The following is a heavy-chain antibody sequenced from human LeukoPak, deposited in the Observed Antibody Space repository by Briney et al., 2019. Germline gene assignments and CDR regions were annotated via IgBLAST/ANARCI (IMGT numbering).Heavy chain of an antibody. CDR3: AREMFWSGYFANLHFDY. D-gene: IGHD3-3*01. CDR2: INWNGGST. Sequence: GGSLRLSCAASGFTFDDYGMSWVRQAPGKGLEWVSDINWNGGSTAYADSVKGRFTISRDNVKNSMYLQMNSLRAEDTAVYYCAREMFWSGYFANLHFDYWGQGALVTVSS. V-gene: IGHV3-20*04. CDR1: GFTFDDYG. J-gene: IGHJ4*02.